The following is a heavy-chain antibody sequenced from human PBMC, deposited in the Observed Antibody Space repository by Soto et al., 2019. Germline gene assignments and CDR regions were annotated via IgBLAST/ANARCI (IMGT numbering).Heavy chain of an antibody. V-gene: IGHV1-3*01. D-gene: IGHD1-26*01. J-gene: IGHJ3*02. CDR3: ARGGSYILGAFDI. Sequence: ASVKVSCKGSGYTFTIYAMHWVRQAPGQRLEWMGWINAGNGNTKYSQKFQGRVTITRDTSASTAYMELSSLRSEDTAVYYCARGGSYILGAFDIWGQGTMVTVSS. CDR1: GYTFTIYA. CDR2: INAGNGNT.